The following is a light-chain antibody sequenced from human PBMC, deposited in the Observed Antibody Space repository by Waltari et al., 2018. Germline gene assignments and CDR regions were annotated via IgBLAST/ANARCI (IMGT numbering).Light chain of an antibody. CDR2: GKN. J-gene: IGLJ2*01. CDR3: NSRDTSGNHVV. V-gene: IGLV3-19*01. CDR1: SLRSYY. Sequence: SSELTHDPAVSVALGQTFRITCQGDSLRSYYASWYQQKPGQAPVLVIYGKNNRPSGIPDRFSGSTSGNTASLTISGAHAEDEADYYCNSRDTSGNHVVFGGGTKLTVL.